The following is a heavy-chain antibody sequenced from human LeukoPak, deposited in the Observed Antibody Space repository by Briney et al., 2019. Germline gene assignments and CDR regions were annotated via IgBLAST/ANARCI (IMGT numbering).Heavy chain of an antibody. V-gene: IGHV4-59*01. D-gene: IGHD6-13*01. CDR3: ARSSSWYGGSYWFDP. Sequence: PSETLSLTCTVSGGSIRNYYWSWIRQPPGKGLEWIGYIYYSGSTNYNPSLKSRVTISVDTSKNQFSLKLSSVTAADTTVYYCARSSSWYGGSYWFDPWGQGTLVTVSS. J-gene: IGHJ5*02. CDR1: GGSIRNYY. CDR2: IYYSGST.